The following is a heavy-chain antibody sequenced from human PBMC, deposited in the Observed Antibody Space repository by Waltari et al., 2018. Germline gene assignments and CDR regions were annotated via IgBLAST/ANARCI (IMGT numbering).Heavy chain of an antibody. CDR1: GFTFSRTW. Sequence: VQLVESGGGVVQPGGSLRLACVASGFTFSRTWMTWVRQAPGKGLEWVANIKDDGRDKYYVDSVRGRFTISKDNAKNSVYLQLNSLRAEDTAVYYCARDTGSGFSFDYRGQGTLVTVSS. J-gene: IGHJ4*02. V-gene: IGHV3-7*01. CDR2: IKDDGRDK. D-gene: IGHD3-10*01. CDR3: ARDTGSGFSFDY.